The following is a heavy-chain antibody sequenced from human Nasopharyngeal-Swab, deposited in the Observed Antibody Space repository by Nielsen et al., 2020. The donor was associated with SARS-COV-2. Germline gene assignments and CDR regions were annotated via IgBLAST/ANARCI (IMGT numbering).Heavy chain of an antibody. V-gene: IGHV3-72*01. CDR1: GFNLGDYY. CDR3: ARVGICYNDWCGSYDS. D-gene: IGHD3-9*01. Sequence: GESLNISCVASGFNLGDYYMDWVRQAPGKGLEWLGHSRVKANSYSAEYAASVTGRFTFSREESRNLLYLQMNSLTTEDTAVYYCARVGICYNDWCGSYDSWGQGTLVTVSS. J-gene: IGHJ4*02. CDR2: SRVKANSYSA.